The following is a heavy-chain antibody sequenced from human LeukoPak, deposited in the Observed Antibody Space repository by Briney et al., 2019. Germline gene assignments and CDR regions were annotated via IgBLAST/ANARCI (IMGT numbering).Heavy chain of an antibody. J-gene: IGHJ4*02. V-gene: IGHV3-66*02. CDR1: GFTVSSSY. Sequence: GGSLRLSCAASGFTVSSSYMSWVRQAPGKGLEWVSVIYRGGDTHYAGSVKGRFTISRDNSVNTLYLQMNSLRTEDTAVYYCARAFVTAAGFFDTWGQGTLVTVSS. D-gene: IGHD6-13*01. CDR2: IYRGGDT. CDR3: ARAFVTAAGFFDT.